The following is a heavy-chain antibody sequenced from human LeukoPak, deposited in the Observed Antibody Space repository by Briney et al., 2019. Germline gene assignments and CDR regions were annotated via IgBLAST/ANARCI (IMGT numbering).Heavy chain of an antibody. J-gene: IGHJ5*02. CDR1: GFPFSSYA. CDR2: IHGDGDNI. D-gene: IGHD1-26*01. CDR3: ARAQVGAPTDL. Sequence: GGSLRLSCAASGFPFSSYAMYWVRQAPGKGLVWVARIHGDGDNISYANSVRGRFTISRDNAKDTLYLHMNSLRPEDTAVYYCARAQVGAPTDLWGQGTLVTVSS. V-gene: IGHV3-74*01.